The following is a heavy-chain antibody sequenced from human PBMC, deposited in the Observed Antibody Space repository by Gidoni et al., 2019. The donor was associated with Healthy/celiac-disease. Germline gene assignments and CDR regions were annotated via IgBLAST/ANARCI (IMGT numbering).Heavy chain of an antibody. CDR1: GFNFSNAW. J-gene: IGHJ3*02. CDR3: TTDVGLGEFRDAFDI. CDR2: IKSKTDGGTT. Sequence: EVQLVESGGGLVKPGGSLRLSCAASGFNFSNAWMSWVRQAPGKGLGWVGRIKSKTDGGTTDYAAPVKGRFTISRDDSKNTLYLQMNSLKTEDTAVYYCTTDVGLGEFRDAFDIWGQGTMVTVSS. V-gene: IGHV3-15*01. D-gene: IGHD3-16*01.